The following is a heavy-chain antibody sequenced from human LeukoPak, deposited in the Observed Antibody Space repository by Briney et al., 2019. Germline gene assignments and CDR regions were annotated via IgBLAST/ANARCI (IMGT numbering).Heavy chain of an antibody. D-gene: IGHD3-22*01. CDR1: GGSIGSGGYS. CDR3: ARVKYYDSSGYYPPPHAFDI. V-gene: IGHV4-30-2*01. CDR2: IYHSGST. Sequence: SETLSLTCTVSGGSIGSGGYSWSWIRQPPGKGLEWIGYIYHSGSTYYNPSLKSRVTISVDRSKNQFSLKLSSVTAADTAVYYCARVKYYDSSGYYPPPHAFDIWGQGTMVTVSS. J-gene: IGHJ3*02.